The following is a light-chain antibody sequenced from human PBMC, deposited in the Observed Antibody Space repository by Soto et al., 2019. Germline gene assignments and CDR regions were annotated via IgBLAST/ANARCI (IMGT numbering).Light chain of an antibody. Sequence: DIQMTQSRSTLSASVGDRVTITCRASQSISRSLAWYQQTPAKAPRLLIYDASRLASGVPSRFSGSGSGTDFTLTVSSLQPDDFATYYCQQYNAHSRTFGPGTKVDIK. V-gene: IGKV1-5*01. J-gene: IGKJ1*01. CDR1: QSISRS. CDR2: DAS. CDR3: QQYNAHSRT.